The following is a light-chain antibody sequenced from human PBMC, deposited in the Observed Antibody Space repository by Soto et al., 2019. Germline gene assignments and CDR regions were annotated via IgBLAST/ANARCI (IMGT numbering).Light chain of an antibody. J-gene: IGKJ1*01. CDR3: QQYGESPWT. Sequence: EIVLTQSPGTLSLSPGERATLSCRASQSVGSTYLAWYQQKPGQAFRLLIYGASSRAAGIPDKFSGSGSGTDFTLTISRLEPEDFAVYYCQQYGESPWTFGQGTKVEIE. CDR2: GAS. CDR1: QSVGSTY. V-gene: IGKV3-20*01.